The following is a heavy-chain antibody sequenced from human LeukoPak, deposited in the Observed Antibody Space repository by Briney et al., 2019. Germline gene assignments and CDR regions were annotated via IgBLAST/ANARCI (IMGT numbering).Heavy chain of an antibody. CDR2: IIPIFGTA. Sequence: SVKVSCKASGGTFSSYAISWARQAPGQGLEWMGGIIPIFGTANYAQKFQGRVTITADESTSTAYMELSSLRSEDTAVYYCARDGGFGELTFDYWGQGTLVTVSS. D-gene: IGHD3-10*01. CDR1: GGTFSSYA. CDR3: ARDGGFGELTFDY. V-gene: IGHV1-69*13. J-gene: IGHJ4*02.